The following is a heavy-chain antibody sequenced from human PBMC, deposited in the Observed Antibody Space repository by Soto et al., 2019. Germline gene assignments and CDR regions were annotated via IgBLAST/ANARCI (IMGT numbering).Heavy chain of an antibody. Sequence: PGGSLRLSCAASGFTFIDYYMSWIRQAPGKGLEWVSSISSSSSYIYYADSVKGRFTISRDNAKNSLYLQMNSLRAEDTAVYYCARAPYYYDSRGYWAYWGQGTLVTVSS. V-gene: IGHV3-11*06. D-gene: IGHD3-22*01. CDR2: ISSSSSYI. CDR3: ARAPYYYDSRGYWAY. J-gene: IGHJ4*02. CDR1: GFTFIDYY.